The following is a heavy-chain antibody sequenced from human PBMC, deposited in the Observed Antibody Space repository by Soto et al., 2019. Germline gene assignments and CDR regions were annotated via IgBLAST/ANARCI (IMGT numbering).Heavy chain of an antibody. Sequence: GGSLRLSCAASGFTFSSQSMNWVRQAPGKGLEWVSYISSGSGTIYYTDSVKGRFTISRDNAENSLFLQMSSLRAEDTAVYYCARGGRYSLDYWGHGTLVTVSS. CDR3: ARGGRYSLDY. D-gene: IGHD1-26*01. J-gene: IGHJ4*01. CDR2: ISSGSGTI. V-gene: IGHV3-48*01. CDR1: GFTFSSQS.